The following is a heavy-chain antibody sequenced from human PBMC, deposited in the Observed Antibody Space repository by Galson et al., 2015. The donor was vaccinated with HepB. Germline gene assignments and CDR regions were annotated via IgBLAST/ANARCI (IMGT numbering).Heavy chain of an antibody. D-gene: IGHD3-10*01. CDR3: ARVSYGSGSYSRLAARRYYGMDV. V-gene: IGHV4-34*01. Sequence: ETLSLTCAVYGGSFSGYYWSWIRQPPGKGLEWIGEINHSGSTNYNPSLKSRVTISVDTSKNQFSLKLSSVTAADTAVYYCARVSYGSGSYSRLAARRYYGMDVWGQGTTVTVSS. J-gene: IGHJ6*02. CDR1: GGSFSGYY. CDR2: INHSGST.